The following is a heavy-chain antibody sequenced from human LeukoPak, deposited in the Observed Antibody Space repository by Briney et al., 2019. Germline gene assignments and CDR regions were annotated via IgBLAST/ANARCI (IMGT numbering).Heavy chain of an antibody. V-gene: IGHV3-23*01. J-gene: IGHJ4*02. CDR3: AKERPSYYDSSGYYPYYFDY. CDR2: ISGSGGST. Sequence: PGGSLRLSCTASGFTFNSYAMSWVRQAPGKGLEWVSAISGSGGSTYYADSVKGRFTISRDNSKNTLYLQMNSLRAEDTAVYYCAKERPSYYDSSGYYPYYFDYWGQGTLVTVSS. D-gene: IGHD3-22*01. CDR1: GFTFNSYA.